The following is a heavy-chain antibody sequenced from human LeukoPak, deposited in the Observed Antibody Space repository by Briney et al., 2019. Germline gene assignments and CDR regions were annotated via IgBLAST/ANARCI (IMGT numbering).Heavy chain of an antibody. J-gene: IGHJ4*02. CDR2: ISSSSSYI. Sequence: GGSLRLSCAASGFTFSSYSMNWVRQAPGKGLEWVSSISSSSSYIYYADSVKGRFTISRDNARNSLYLQMNSLRAEDTAVYYCARVSSSSWYRIFFDYWGQGTLVTVSS. V-gene: IGHV3-21*01. CDR3: ARVSSSSWYRIFFDY. D-gene: IGHD6-13*01. CDR1: GFTFSSYS.